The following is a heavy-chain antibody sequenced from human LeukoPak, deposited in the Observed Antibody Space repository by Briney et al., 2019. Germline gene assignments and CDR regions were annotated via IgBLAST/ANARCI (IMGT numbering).Heavy chain of an antibody. Sequence: PSGTLSLTCTVSGDSINSLDLWSWVRQPPEKGLEWIGEMYLSGTTHSNPSVKSRVTISIDKSKNQFFLNLSSVTAADAAVYYCAGPVGRYSSGLYYYYFDYWGQGTLVTVSS. V-gene: IGHV4-4*02. J-gene: IGHJ4*02. CDR1: GDSINSLDL. D-gene: IGHD3-22*01. CDR3: AGPVGRYSSGLYYYYFDY. CDR2: MYLSGTT.